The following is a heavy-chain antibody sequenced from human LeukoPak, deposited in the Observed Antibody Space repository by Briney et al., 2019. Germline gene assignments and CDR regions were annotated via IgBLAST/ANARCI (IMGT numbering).Heavy chain of an antibody. D-gene: IGHD5-18*01. CDR1: GFTFSSYA. J-gene: IGHJ4*02. V-gene: IGHV3-30-3*01. CDR3: ARGGGLTWIQLWLFDY. Sequence: GGSLRLSCAASGFTFSSYAMHWVREAPGKGLEGVAVISSDGSNKYYADSVKGRFTISRDNSKNTLYLQMNSLRAEDTAVYYCARGGGLTWIQLWLFDYRGQGTLVTVSS. CDR2: ISSDGSNK.